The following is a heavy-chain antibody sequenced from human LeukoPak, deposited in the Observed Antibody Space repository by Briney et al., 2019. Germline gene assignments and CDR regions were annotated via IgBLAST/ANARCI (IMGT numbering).Heavy chain of an antibody. Sequence: GGSLRLSCAASGFTFSSYAMNWVRQAPGKGLEWVSDISGSGGRTYYADSVKGRFTISRDNSKNTLYLQMNSLRAEDTAVYYCARSARLMKGVVEVTALDDWGQGTLVTVSS. CDR1: GFTFSSYA. D-gene: IGHD3-3*01. J-gene: IGHJ4*02. CDR2: ISGSGGRT. V-gene: IGHV3-23*01. CDR3: ARSARLMKGVVEVTALDD.